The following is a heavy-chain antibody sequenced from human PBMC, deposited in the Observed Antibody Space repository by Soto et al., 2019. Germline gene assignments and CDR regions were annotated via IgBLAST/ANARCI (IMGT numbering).Heavy chain of an antibody. J-gene: IGHJ3*02. D-gene: IGHD2-2*01. Sequence: GGSLRLSCTASGFTFGDYAMSWFRQAPGKGLEWVGFIRSKAYGGTTEYAASVKGRFTISRDDSKSIAYLQLNSLKTEDTAVYYCTRVPAAILAERYAAAPAVAFDIWGQGTMVTVSS. CDR2: IRSKAYGGTT. V-gene: IGHV3-49*03. CDR1: GFTFGDYA. CDR3: TRVPAAILAERYAAAPAVAFDI.